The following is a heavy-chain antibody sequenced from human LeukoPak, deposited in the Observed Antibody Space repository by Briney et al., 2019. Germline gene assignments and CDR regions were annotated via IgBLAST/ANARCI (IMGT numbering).Heavy chain of an antibody. D-gene: IGHD3-10*01. CDR1: GGSISSGGYY. Sequence: PSETLSLTCTVSGGSISSGGYYWSWIRQPPGKGLEWIGYIYHSGSTYYNPSLKSRVTISVDRSKNQFSLKLSSVTAADTAVYYCAREVRARGPTPFDYWGQGTLVTVSS. CDR2: IYHSGST. V-gene: IGHV4-30-2*01. J-gene: IGHJ4*02. CDR3: AREVRARGPTPFDY.